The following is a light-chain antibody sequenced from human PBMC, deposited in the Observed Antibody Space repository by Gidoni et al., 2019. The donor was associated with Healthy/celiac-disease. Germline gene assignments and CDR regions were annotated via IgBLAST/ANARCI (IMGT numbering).Light chain of an antibody. CDR3: QQYNNWPSS. CDR2: GAS. V-gene: IGKV3-15*01. CDR1: QSVSSN. J-gene: IGKJ1*01. Sequence: EIVMTQSPATLSVSPGERATLSCSASQSVSSNLAWYQQKPGQAPRLLIYGASTRATGIPARFSGSGSGTEFNLTISSLQSEDFAVYYCQQYNNWPSSFGQGTKVEIK.